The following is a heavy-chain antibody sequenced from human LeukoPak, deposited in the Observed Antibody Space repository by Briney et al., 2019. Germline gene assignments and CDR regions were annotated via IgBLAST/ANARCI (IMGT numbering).Heavy chain of an antibody. J-gene: IGHJ4*02. V-gene: IGHV4-39*01. CDR2: LYYSGST. CDR1: GGSISSSSYY. Sequence: SETLSLTCTVSGGSISSSSYYWGWIRQPPGKGLEWIGSLYYSGSTYYNPSLKSRVTISVDASKNQSSLKLSSVTAADTAVYYCARQGDSSGYNDYWGQGTLVTVSS. D-gene: IGHD3-22*01. CDR3: ARQGDSSGYNDY.